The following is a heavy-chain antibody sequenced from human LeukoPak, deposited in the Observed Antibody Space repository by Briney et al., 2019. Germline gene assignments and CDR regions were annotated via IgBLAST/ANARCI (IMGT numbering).Heavy chain of an antibody. V-gene: IGHV3-23*01. CDR2: ISGSGGST. Sequence: PGGTLRLSCAASGITFSSYAMSWVRQAPGKGLEWVSAISGSGGSTYYADSVKGRFTISRDNSKNTLLLQMNSLRAEDTAVYYCARRSRDGWYFDYWGQGTLVTVSS. D-gene: IGHD5-24*01. J-gene: IGHJ4*02. CDR3: ARRSRDGWYFDY. CDR1: GITFSSYA.